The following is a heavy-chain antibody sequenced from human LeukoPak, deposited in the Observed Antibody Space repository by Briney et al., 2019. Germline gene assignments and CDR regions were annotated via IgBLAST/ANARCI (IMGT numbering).Heavy chain of an antibody. CDR3: ARFPTDSTSLLDY. CDR2: IFPGDSDT. Sequence: GESLKISCKGSGYSFTKFWIGWVGQMPGTGLEWMGIIFPGDSDTRYSPAFQGQVTISVDKSINTAYLQWSSLKASDTAMYYCARFPTDSTSLLDYWGQGTLGTVSS. CDR1: GYSFTKFW. J-gene: IGHJ4*02. D-gene: IGHD6-13*01. V-gene: IGHV5-51*01.